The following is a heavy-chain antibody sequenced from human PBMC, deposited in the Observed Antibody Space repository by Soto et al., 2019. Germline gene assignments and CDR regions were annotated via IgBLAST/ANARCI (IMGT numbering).Heavy chain of an antibody. Sequence: GGSLRLSCSGTGFTFTRFGMHWVRQAPGKGLEWVAVIWADGNHKFYADSVRGRFTIYRDNSKNTLNLQMDGLRAEDTAVYYCVKERAHFDVCDIWGQGTMVTV. J-gene: IGHJ3*02. CDR3: VKERAHFDVCDI. V-gene: IGHV3-33*06. CDR2: IWADGNHK. CDR1: GFTFTRFG.